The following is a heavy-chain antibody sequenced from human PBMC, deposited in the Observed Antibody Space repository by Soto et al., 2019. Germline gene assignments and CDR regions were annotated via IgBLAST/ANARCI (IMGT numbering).Heavy chain of an antibody. V-gene: IGHV3-23*01. CDR2: ISGSVT. Sequence: PGGSLRLSCAASGFTFSSYAMSWVRQAPGKGLEWVSSISGSVTYYADSVKGRFTISRDNPKNTLYLQMNSLRAEDTAVYYCAKFRNYSAGSGLFYYWGLGTLLTVSS. D-gene: IGHD2-8*02. CDR1: GFTFSSYA. J-gene: IGHJ4*02. CDR3: AKFRNYSAGSGLFYY.